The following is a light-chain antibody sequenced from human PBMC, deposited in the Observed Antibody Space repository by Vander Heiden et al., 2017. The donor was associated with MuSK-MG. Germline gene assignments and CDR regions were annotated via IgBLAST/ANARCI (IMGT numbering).Light chain of an antibody. V-gene: IGKV1-5*03. J-gene: IGKJ2*01. CDR3: QQYNSYLGT. CDR2: KAS. Sequence: DIQMTQSPSTLSASVGDRVTITCRASQTVNTWLAWYQQKPGKAPKLLIYKASSLESGVPSRFSGSGSGTEFTLTISSLQPDDFATYYCQQYNSYLGTFGQGTKLEI. CDR1: QTVNTW.